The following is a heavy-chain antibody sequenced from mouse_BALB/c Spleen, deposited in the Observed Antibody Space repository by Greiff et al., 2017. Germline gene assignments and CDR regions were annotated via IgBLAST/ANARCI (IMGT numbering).Heavy chain of an antibody. J-gene: IGHJ1*01. CDR3: ARNCYGSSYWYFDV. CDR2: IWSGGST. CDR1: GFSLTSYG. Sequence: VQLQQSGPSLVQPSQSLSITCTVSGFSLTSYGVHWVRQSPGKGLEWLGVIWSGGSTDYNAAFISRLSISKDNSKSQVFFKMNSLQANDTAIYYCARNCYGSSYWYFDVWGAGTTVTVSS. D-gene: IGHD1-1*01. V-gene: IGHV2-2*02.